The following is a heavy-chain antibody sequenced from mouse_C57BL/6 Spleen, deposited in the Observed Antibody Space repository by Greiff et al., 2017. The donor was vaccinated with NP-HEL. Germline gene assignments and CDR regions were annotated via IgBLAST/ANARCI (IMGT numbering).Heavy chain of an antibody. J-gene: IGHJ4*01. CDR3: MVWLLRYAVDY. D-gene: IGHD2-3*01. V-gene: IGHV1-5*01. CDR1: GYTFTSYW. CDR2: IYPGNSDT. Sequence: EVQLQQPGTVLVRPGASVKMSCKTSGYTFTSYWMHWVKQRPGQGLEWIGAIYPGNSDTSYNQKFKGKAKLTAVTSASTAYMELSSLTNEDSAVYYCMVWLLRYAVDYWGQGTSVTVSS.